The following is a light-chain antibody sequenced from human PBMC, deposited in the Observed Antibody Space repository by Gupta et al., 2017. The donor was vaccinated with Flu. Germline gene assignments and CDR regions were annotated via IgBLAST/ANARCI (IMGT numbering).Light chain of an antibody. Sequence: EIVLTQSPGTLSLSPGERATLSCRASQRLSSSYLAWYKQKTGQAPRLLIYGASSGSGTDFTLTISRQEPEDFAVYYCQQYGSSPQNTFGQGTKLEIK. CDR3: QQYGSSPQNT. V-gene: IGKV3-20*01. CDR1: QRLSSSY. CDR2: GAS. J-gene: IGKJ2*01.